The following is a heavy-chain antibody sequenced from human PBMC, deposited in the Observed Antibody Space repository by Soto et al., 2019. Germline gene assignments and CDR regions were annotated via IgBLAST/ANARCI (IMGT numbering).Heavy chain of an antibody. Sequence: PSETLSLTCTVSGGSIGSSSYYWGWIRQPPGKGLEWIGYIYYSGSTYYNPSLKSRVTISVDTSKNQFSLKLSSVTAADTAVYYCASVGLLTTVTNFDYWGQGTLVTVSS. V-gene: IGHV4-30-4*08. D-gene: IGHD4-17*01. CDR3: ASVGLLTTVTNFDY. J-gene: IGHJ4*02. CDR1: GGSIGSSSYY. CDR2: IYYSGST.